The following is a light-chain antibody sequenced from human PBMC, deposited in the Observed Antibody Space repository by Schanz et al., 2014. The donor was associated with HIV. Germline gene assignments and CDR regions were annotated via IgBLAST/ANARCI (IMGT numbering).Light chain of an antibody. J-gene: IGLJ2*01. CDR2: GNN. V-gene: IGLV1-40*01. Sequence: QSVLTQPPSVSGAPGQRVTISCTGSSSNIGAGYDVHWYHHLPGSAPKLLISGNNNRPSGVPDRFSGSKSGTSASLAISGLQSEDEADYYCAAWDVNLNGPVFGGGTKVTVL. CDR3: AAWDVNLNGPV. CDR1: SSNIGAGYD.